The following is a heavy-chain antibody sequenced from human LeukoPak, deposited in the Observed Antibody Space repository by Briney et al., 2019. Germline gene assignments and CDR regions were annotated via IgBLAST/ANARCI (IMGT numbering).Heavy chain of an antibody. CDR3: ARGFNSSDFPNYYYGMDV. J-gene: IGHJ6*02. Sequence: SVKVSCKASGGTFSSYAISWVRQAPGQGLEWMGGIIPIFGTANYAQKFQGRVTITADESTSTAYMELSSLRSEDTAVYYCARGFNSSDFPNYYYGMDVWGQGTTVTASS. V-gene: IGHV1-69*13. CDR2: IIPIFGTA. CDR1: GGTFSSYA. D-gene: IGHD6-25*01.